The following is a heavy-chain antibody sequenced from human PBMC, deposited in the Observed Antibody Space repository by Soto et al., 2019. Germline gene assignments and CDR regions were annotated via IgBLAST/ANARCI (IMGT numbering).Heavy chain of an antibody. CDR2: ISSSSSYI. D-gene: IGHD2-15*01. CDR3: AIGGSSGGSCYASAC. Sequence: EVQLVESGGGLVKPGGSLRLSCAASGFTFSSYSMNWVRQAPGKWLEWVSSISSSSSYIYYADSVKGRFTISRDNAKNSLYLQMNSLRAEDTAVYYGAIGGSSGGSCYASACWCQGTLVTVSS. J-gene: IGHJ4*02. V-gene: IGHV3-21*01. CDR1: GFTFSSYS.